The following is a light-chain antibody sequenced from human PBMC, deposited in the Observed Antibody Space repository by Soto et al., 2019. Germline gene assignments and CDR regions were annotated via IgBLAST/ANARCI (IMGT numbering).Light chain of an antibody. V-gene: IGLV1-44*01. CDR3: AAWDDSLNGYV. Sequence: QSVLTQPPSASGTPGQRVTISCSGSSSNIGSNTVNWYQQLPGTAPKLLIYSNNQRPSGVPDGFSGSKSGTSASLAISGLQSEDEADYYCAAWDDSLNGYVFGTGTKVTVL. CDR2: SNN. CDR1: SSNIGSNT. J-gene: IGLJ1*01.